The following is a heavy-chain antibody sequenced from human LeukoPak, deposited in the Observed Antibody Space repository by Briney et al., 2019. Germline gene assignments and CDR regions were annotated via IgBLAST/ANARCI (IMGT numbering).Heavy chain of an antibody. D-gene: IGHD6-6*01. CDR1: GFTFSNAW. CDR2: IKSKTDGGTT. CDR3: TTDPMSSYRQAHHYYFDY. V-gene: IGHV3-15*01. Sequence: GGSLRLSCAASGFTFSNAWMSWVRQAPGKGLEWVGRIKSKTDGGTTDYAAPVKGRFTISRDDSKNTLYLQMNSLKTEDTAVYYCTTDPMSSYRQAHHYYFDYWGQGTLVTVSS. J-gene: IGHJ4*02.